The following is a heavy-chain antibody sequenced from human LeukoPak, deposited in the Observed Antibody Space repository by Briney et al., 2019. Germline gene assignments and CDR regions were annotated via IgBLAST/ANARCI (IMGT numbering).Heavy chain of an antibody. CDR1: GGSISSSSYY. Sequence: SETLSLTCTVSGGSISSSSYYWGWIRQPPGKGLEWIGSIYYSGSTYYNPSLKSRATISVDTSKIQFSLKLSSVTAADTAVYYCARHFSSSIWYWYFDLWGRGTLVTVSS. CDR2: IYYSGST. D-gene: IGHD6-13*01. CDR3: ARHFSSSIWYWYFDL. J-gene: IGHJ2*01. V-gene: IGHV4-39*01.